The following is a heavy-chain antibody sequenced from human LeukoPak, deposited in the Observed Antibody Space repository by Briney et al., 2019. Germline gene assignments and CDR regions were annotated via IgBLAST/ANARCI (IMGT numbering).Heavy chain of an antibody. J-gene: IGHJ4*02. CDR2: IKQDGSEK. V-gene: IGHV3-7*01. D-gene: IGHD3-16*02. Sequence: AGSLRLSCAASGFTFSSYWMSWVRQAPGKGLEWVANIKQDGSEKYYVDSVKGRFTISRDNAKNSLYLQMNSLRAEDTAVYYCAGDTPYLRYDYVWGSYRSPRGDYWGQGTLVTVSS. CDR1: GFTFSSYW. CDR3: AGDTPYLRYDYVWGSYRSPRGDY.